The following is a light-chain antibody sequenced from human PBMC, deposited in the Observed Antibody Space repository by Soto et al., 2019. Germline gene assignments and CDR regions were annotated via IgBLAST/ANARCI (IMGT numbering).Light chain of an antibody. CDR3: KQYGSSVWT. Sequence: EIVLTQSPGTLSLSPGERATLSCRASQFVTSKYLAWYQQKPCQAPRLLIYDASTRATGIPDRFSGSGSGTDFSLTISRLEPEDFAVYYCKQYGSSVWTFGQGTKVEIK. J-gene: IGKJ1*01. CDR1: QFVTSKY. V-gene: IGKV3-20*01. CDR2: DAS.